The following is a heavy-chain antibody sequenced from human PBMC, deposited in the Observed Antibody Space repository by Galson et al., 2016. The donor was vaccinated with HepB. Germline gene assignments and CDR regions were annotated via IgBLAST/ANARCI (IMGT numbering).Heavy chain of an antibody. CDR3: AKDYDHGDPRAFDT. CDR2: ISFDGGEE. CDR1: GFSLSNYH. J-gene: IGHJ3*02. V-gene: IGHV3-30*18. Sequence: SLRLSCAASGFSLSNYHMHWVRQAPGKGLEWEAAISFDGGEEYYIDSVKGRFVISRDSSKNTLYLQMNSLRAEDTAVYYCAKDYDHGDPRAFDTWGQGTMVTVSS. D-gene: IGHD3-16*01.